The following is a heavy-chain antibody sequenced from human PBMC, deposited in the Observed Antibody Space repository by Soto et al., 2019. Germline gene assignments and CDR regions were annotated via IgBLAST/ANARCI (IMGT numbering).Heavy chain of an antibody. D-gene: IGHD2-15*01. CDR2: IWYDGSYK. CDR1: GFTFSSYG. CDR3: ARDGEWECSSCSCYSGWVDL. V-gene: IGHV3-33*01. J-gene: IGHJ5*02. Sequence: QVQLVESGGGVVQPGRSLRLSCAASGFTFSSYGMHWVRQAPGKGLGWVALIWYDGSYKYYADSVNGQFTISRDNSKNTLYLQMNSLRAEDTAVYYCARDGEWECSSCSCYSGWVDLGGQGTLVTASS.